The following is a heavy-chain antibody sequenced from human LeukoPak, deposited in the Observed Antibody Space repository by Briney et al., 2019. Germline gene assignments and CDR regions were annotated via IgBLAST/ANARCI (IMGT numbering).Heavy chain of an antibody. J-gene: IGHJ5*02. Sequence: SQTLSLTCSVSGVPISRGDYYWSWIRQPPGKGLEWIGYIYNSGSTFHYNPSLKSRVTISVDTSKNQFSLRLSSVTAADTAVYYCASTNCSSARCYGANWFDPWGQGTLVTVSS. V-gene: IGHV4-30-4*08. CDR3: ASTNCSSARCYGANWFDP. CDR1: GVPISRGDYY. CDR2: IYNSGST. D-gene: IGHD2-2*01.